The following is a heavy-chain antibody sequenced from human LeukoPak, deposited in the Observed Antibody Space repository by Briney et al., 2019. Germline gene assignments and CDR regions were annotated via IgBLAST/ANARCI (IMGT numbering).Heavy chain of an antibody. CDR2: FDPEEGET. CDR3: ATDVETTDQEGAFDM. J-gene: IGHJ3*02. D-gene: IGHD4-11*01. Sequence: ASVKVSCKVSGYTLSELSIHWVRQAPGGGPEWVGGFDPEEGETIYAHKFQGRVSMTEDTSTDTAYMELRSLRSEDTAVYYCATDVETTDQEGAFDMWGQGTMVTVAS. V-gene: IGHV1-24*01. CDR1: GYTLSELS.